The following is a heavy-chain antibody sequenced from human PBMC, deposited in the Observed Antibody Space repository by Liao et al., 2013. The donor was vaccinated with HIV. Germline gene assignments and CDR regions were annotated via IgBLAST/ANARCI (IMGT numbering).Heavy chain of an antibody. D-gene: IGHD6-19*01. J-gene: IGHJ3*02. CDR3: ARGRDSSGWYWNDAFDI. Sequence: QLQLQESGPGLVKPSETLSLTCTVSGGSITTSNYWGWIRQTPGKGLDWIGSISYTGRTYYNLSLKSRVTILVETSKNDFSLRLRSVTAADTAVYYCARGRDSSGWYWNDAFDIWGQGTMVTVSS. V-gene: IGHV4-39*07. CDR2: ISYTGRT. CDR1: GGSITTSNY.